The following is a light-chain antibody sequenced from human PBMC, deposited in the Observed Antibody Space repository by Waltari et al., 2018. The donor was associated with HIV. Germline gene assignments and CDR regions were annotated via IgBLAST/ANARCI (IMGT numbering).Light chain of an antibody. J-gene: IGLJ2*01. V-gene: IGLV2-14*03. CDR3: SSYANTNSVI. CDR2: AVT. CDR1: TSDVGSYNF. Sequence: QSALTQPASVSGSPGQSITISCSGTTSDVGSYNFVSWYQKHPGKAPKLMIHAVTNRASGASTRFAGSKSGKAAYLTISGLQTEDEADYYCSSYANTNSVIFGGGTKLTVL.